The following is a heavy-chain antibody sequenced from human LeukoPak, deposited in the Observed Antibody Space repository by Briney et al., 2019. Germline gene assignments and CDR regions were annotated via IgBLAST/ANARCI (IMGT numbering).Heavy chain of an antibody. CDR2: IWYDGSNK. V-gene: IGHV3-33*01. CDR1: GFTFSSYG. Sequence: PGGSLRLSCAASGFTFSSYGMHWVRQAPGKGLEWVAVIWYDGSNKYYADSVKGRFTISRDNSKNTLYLQMNSLRAEDTAVYYCARAGRGVGELQNDYWGQGTLVNVSS. D-gene: IGHD3-10*01. J-gene: IGHJ4*02. CDR3: ARAGRGVGELQNDY.